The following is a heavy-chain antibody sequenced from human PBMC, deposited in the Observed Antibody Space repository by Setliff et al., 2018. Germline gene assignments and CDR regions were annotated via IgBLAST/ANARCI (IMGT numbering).Heavy chain of an antibody. V-gene: IGHV4-28*02. CDR3: TRGGERYHTAN. D-gene: IGHD2-2*01. CDR2: IYHDGNPQFNPSV. Sequence: PSQTLSLTCAVSGVSGNSLTWWSWVRQTPGKGLEWIGFIYHDGNPQFNPSVNYNPSRKSRITMSIDKSKNQFSLNLRSVTAADTAVYYCTRGGERYHTANWGQGALVTVSS. J-gene: IGHJ4*02. CDR1: GVSGNSLTW.